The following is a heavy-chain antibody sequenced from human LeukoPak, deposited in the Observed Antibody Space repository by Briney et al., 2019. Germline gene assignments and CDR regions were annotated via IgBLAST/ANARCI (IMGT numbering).Heavy chain of an antibody. CDR1: GGSISSYY. Sequence: SETLSLTCSVSGGSISSYYWSWVRQPPGKGLEWIGYVYYSGTTNYNPSLKSRVTMSMDTSKNQFSLKLTSVTAADTAVYYCARPHHSSSPWFWFDPWGQGTLVTVSS. D-gene: IGHD6-13*01. CDR3: ARPHHSSSPWFWFDP. CDR2: VYYSGTT. V-gene: IGHV4-59*01. J-gene: IGHJ5*02.